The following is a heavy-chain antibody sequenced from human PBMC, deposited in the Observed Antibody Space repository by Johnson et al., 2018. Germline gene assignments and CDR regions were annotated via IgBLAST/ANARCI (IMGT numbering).Heavy chain of an antibody. Sequence: EVQLVESGGGLVQPGGSLRLSCAASEFTLSNYAMTWVRQTPEKGLEWVSTITGGGDSTYYADSVTGRFTVSRDNSKNTLYLLMNSLRVEDTAVYYCAKDGHHDPRDYYYYLDVWGKGTTVTVS. J-gene: IGHJ6*03. D-gene: IGHD3-3*01. V-gene: IGHV3-23*04. CDR3: AKDGHHDPRDYYYYLDV. CDR2: ITGGGDST. CDR1: EFTLSNYA.